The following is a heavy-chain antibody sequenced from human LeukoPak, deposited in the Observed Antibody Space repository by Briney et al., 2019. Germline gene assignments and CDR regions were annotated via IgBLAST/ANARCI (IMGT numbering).Heavy chain of an antibody. J-gene: IGHJ4*02. CDR1: GYTFTSYG. Sequence: ASVKVSCKASGYTFTSYGISWVRQAPGQGLEWMGWINAYNGNTNYAQKLQGRVTMTTDTSTSTAYMELRSLRSDDTAVYYCARQTSHCSSTSCYFPPDYWGQGTLVTVSS. V-gene: IGHV1-18*01. D-gene: IGHD2-2*01. CDR2: INAYNGNT. CDR3: ARQTSHCSSTSCYFPPDY.